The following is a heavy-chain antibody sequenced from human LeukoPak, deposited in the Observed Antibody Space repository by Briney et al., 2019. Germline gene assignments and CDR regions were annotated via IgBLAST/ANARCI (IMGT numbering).Heavy chain of an antibody. CDR3: ARERLGIGIDY. J-gene: IGHJ4*02. V-gene: IGHV4-59*01. CDR2: IYYSGNT. D-gene: IGHD7-27*01. Sequence: SETLSLTCTVSGGSISSYYWSWIRQPPGKGLEWIGYIYYSGNTNYNPSLKSRVTISADTSKNQFSLKLSSVTTADTAVYYCARERLGIGIDYWGQGTLVTVSS. CDR1: GGSISSYY.